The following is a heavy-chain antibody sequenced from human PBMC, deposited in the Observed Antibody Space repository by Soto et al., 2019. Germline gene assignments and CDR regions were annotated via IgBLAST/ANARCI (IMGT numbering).Heavy chain of an antibody. CDR1: GFTFSSYA. CDR3: ARDYYDILTGYYFGY. CDR2: ISYDGSNK. V-gene: IGHV3-30-3*01. Sequence: SLRLSCAASGFTFSSYAMHWVRQAPGKGLEWVAVISYDGSNKYYADSVKGRFTISRDNSKNTLYLQMNSLRAEDTAVYYCARDYYDILTGYYFGYWGQGTLVTVSS. J-gene: IGHJ4*02. D-gene: IGHD3-9*01.